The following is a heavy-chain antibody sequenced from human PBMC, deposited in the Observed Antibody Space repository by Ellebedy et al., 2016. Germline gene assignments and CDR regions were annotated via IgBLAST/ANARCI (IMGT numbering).Heavy chain of an antibody. V-gene: IGHV3-11*06. D-gene: IGHD6-19*01. CDR1: GFTFSDYY. CDR2: ISDSSGYT. Sequence: GESLKISCAASGFTFSDYYMSWIRQAPGKGLEWISYISDSSGYTNYADSVKGRFTISRDNAKNSLYLQMSSLRAEDTAVYYCARDPSSGWEHFDYWGQGTLVTVSS. CDR3: ARDPSSGWEHFDY. J-gene: IGHJ4*02.